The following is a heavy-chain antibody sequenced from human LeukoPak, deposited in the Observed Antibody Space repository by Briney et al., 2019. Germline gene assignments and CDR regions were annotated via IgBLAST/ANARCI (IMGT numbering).Heavy chain of an antibody. J-gene: IGHJ3*02. D-gene: IGHD7-27*01. Sequence: SQTLSLTCALSGDSVSSNSAAWHWIRQSPARGLEWLGRTYYRSNSYNDYAVSVKSRITINPDTSKNQFSLQLNSVTPEDTAVYYCARDKRLYWGVVYDAFDIWGQGTMVTVSS. CDR2: TYYRSNSYN. CDR3: ARDKRLYWGVVYDAFDI. CDR1: GDSVSSNSAA. V-gene: IGHV6-1*01.